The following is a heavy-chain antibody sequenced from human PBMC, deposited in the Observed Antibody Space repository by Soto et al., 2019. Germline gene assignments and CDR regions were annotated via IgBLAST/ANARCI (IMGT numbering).Heavy chain of an antibody. J-gene: IGHJ4*02. CDR2: IYHSGTT. D-gene: IGHD6-19*01. CDR1: GGSITTTW. Sequence: QVHLQESGAGLVKPSWTLSLTCAVSGGSITTTWWSGVRQPPGKGLEWIGEIYHSGTTNYNPTRRGRVTISVDKSNNQFSLNLNSVTSSDSAIYYCARHIAVPRTRGFDYWGQGNLVTVSS. V-gene: IGHV4-4*02. CDR3: ARHIAVPRTRGFDY.